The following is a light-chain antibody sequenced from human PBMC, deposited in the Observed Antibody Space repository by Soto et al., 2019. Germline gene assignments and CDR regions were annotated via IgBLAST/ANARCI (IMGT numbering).Light chain of an antibody. CDR3: QQYNNWPPGAT. V-gene: IGKV3-15*01. Sequence: DIGMTQSPATLSVSPGERATLSCRASLTVNTNLAWYQQKPGQAPRLLIYYASTRATGIPARFSGSGSVKEFTLTISSVQSEDSAVYYCQQYNNWPPGATFGPGTKVEIK. CDR2: YAS. CDR1: LTVNTN. J-gene: IGKJ3*01.